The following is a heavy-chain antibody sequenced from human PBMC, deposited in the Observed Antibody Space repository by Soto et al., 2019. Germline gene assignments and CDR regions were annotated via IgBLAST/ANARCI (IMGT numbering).Heavy chain of an antibody. Sequence: QVHLPESGPGLVKPSGTLSLICSVSGNSMFNYYWSWIRQPAGKGLEWIVRVYTDRAAIYYPTLKRRVTMSVDMSKNQSTLNVNTETATVTSVYYCAKEGFVDGDYMHHVMDVWGQGATVIVS. CDR2: VYTDRAA. J-gene: IGHJ6*02. CDR1: GNSMFNYY. CDR3: AKEGFVDGDYMHHVMDV. D-gene: IGHD4-17*01. V-gene: IGHV4-4*07.